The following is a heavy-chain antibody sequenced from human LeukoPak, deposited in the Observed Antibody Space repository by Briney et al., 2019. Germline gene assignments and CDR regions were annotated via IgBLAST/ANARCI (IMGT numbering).Heavy chain of an antibody. CDR1: GFTFSSHA. CDR2: ISSNGGST. Sequence: PGGSLRLSCAASGFTFSSHAMHWVRQAPGKGLEYVSAISSNGGSTYYANSVKGRFTISRDNSKNTLYLQMGSLRAEDMAVYYCARARGSYDYWGQGTLVTVSS. V-gene: IGHV3-64*01. CDR3: ARARGSYDY. J-gene: IGHJ4*02. D-gene: IGHD5-12*01.